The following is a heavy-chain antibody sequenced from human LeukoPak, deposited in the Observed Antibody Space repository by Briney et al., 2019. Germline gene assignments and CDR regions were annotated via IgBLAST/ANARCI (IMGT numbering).Heavy chain of an antibody. J-gene: IGHJ4*02. V-gene: IGHV4-39*07. CDR2: IYYTGNT. CDR1: GDSITGYY. Sequence: SETLSLTCTVSGDSITGYYWGWIRQPPGKGLEWIGNIYYTGNTYYNASLKSRVTISVDTSKNQFSLKVISMTAADTAVYYCARDSEGGYDYWGQGTLVTVSS. CDR3: ARDSEGGYDY. D-gene: IGHD3-16*01.